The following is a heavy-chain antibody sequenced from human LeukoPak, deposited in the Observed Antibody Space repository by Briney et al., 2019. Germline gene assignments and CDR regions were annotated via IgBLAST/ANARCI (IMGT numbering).Heavy chain of an antibody. V-gene: IGHV1-2*02. CDR1: GYTFTGYY. J-gene: IGHJ5*02. CDR3: ARAEPNYYDSSGYYMGNWFDP. CDR2: INPNSGGT. Sequence: ASVKVSCKASGYTFTGYYMHWVRQAPGHGLEWMGWINPNSGGTNYAQKFQGRVTMTRDTSISTAYMELSRLRSDDTAVYYCARAEPNYYDSSGYYMGNWFDPWGQGTLVTVSS. D-gene: IGHD3-22*01.